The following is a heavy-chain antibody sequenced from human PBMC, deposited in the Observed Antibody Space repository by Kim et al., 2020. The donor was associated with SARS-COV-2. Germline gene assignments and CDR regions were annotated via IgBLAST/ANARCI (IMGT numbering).Heavy chain of an antibody. J-gene: IGHJ4*02. Sequence: YTDSGQGRFTITRDNSKKTLYPQMNSLRGEDTAVYYCANRHSSAWYYFDYWGQGTLVTVSS. D-gene: IGHD6-19*01. V-gene: IGHV3-23*01. CDR3: ANRHSSAWYYFDY.